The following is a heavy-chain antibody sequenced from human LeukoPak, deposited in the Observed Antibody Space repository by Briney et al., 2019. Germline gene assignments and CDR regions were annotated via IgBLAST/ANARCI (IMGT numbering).Heavy chain of an antibody. CDR2: ISWTSSTT. D-gene: IGHD3-10*01. CDR1: GFTFDDYA. J-gene: IGHJ3*02. V-gene: IGHV3-9*01. CDR3: AKDIGPVIIRGTLDVLDM. Sequence: GGSLRLSCAAPGFTFDDYAMHWVRQAPGKGLEWVSGISWTSSTTVYADSVKGRFTVSRDNAKNSLHLQMKSLRPEDTALYYCAKDIGPVIIRGTLDVLDMWGQGTMVTVSS.